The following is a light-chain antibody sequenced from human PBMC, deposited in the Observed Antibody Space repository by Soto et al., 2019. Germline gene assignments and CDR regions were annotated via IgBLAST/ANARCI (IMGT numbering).Light chain of an antibody. CDR2: DVI. CDR1: SSDIGGYKY. J-gene: IGLJ1*01. V-gene: IGLV2-14*03. Sequence: QSALTQPASVSGSPGQSITISCTGSSSDIGGYKYVSWNQHHPGKAPQLIIFDVINRPSGVSNRFSGSKSGNTASLTIFGLQAEDEADYYCFSYTSSTMYVFGTGTKLTVL. CDR3: FSYTSSTMYV.